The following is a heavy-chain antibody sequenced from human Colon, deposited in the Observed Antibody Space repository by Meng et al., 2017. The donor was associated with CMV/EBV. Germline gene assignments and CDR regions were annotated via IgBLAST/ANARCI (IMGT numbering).Heavy chain of an antibody. CDR3: ARGDYGSGSYYNSYYYYGMDV. D-gene: IGHD3-10*01. CDR2: INTRSSGT. V-gene: IGHV3-21*04. Sequence: GGSLRLSCAASGFTFSNYRMSWVRQAPGKGLEWVSSINTRSSGTFYADAVKGRFTISRDNAKNTLHLQMDSLRGEDTAVYYCARGDYGSGSYYNSYYYYGMDVWGQGTTVTVSS. J-gene: IGHJ6*02. CDR1: GFTFSNYR.